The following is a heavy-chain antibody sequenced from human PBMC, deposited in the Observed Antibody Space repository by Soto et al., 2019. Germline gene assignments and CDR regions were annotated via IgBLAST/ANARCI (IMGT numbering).Heavy chain of an antibody. CDR1: GFTFDDYA. CDR2: ISWNSGSI. V-gene: IGHV3-9*01. CDR3: AKDGGYDSYYYYMDV. Sequence: EVQLVESGGGLVQPGRSLRLSCAASGFTFDDYAMHWVRQAPGKGLEWVSGISWNSGSIGYADSVKGRFTISRDNAKNSLYLQMNSLRAEDTALYYCAKDGGYDSYYYYMDVWGKGTTVTVSS. J-gene: IGHJ6*03. D-gene: IGHD5-12*01.